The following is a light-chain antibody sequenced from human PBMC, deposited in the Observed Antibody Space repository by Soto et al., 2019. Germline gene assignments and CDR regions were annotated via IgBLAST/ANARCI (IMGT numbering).Light chain of an antibody. V-gene: IGLV1-36*01. Sequence: QSVLTQPPSVSEAPRQRVTISCSGSSSNIGNNAVNWYQQLPGKAPKLLIYYDDLLPSGVSDRFSGSKSGTSASLAISGLQSEDEADYYCAAWDDSLKAGVFGGGTKVTVL. CDR1: SSNIGNNA. CDR3: AAWDDSLKAGV. CDR2: YDD. J-gene: IGLJ3*02.